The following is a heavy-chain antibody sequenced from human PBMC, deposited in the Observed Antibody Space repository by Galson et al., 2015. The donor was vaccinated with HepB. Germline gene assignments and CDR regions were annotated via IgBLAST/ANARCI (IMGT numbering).Heavy chain of an antibody. J-gene: IGHJ6*03. CDR1: GLTVSSNY. CDR2: IYSGGST. D-gene: IGHD4-11*01. V-gene: IGHV3-53*01. Sequence: SLRLSCAASGLTVSSNYMSWVRQAPGKGLEWVSVIYSGGSTYYADSVKGRFTISRDNSKNTLYLQMNSLRAEDTAVYYCARILRATVLYYYYYMDVWGKGTTVTVSS. CDR3: ARILRATVLYYYYYMDV.